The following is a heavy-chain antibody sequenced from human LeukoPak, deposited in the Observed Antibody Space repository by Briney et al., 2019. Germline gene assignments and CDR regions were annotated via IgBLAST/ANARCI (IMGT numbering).Heavy chain of an antibody. D-gene: IGHD2-15*01. CDR2: IYYSWST. CDR3: ARGVAAIPATQDH. V-gene: IGHV4-59*08. J-gene: IGHJ4*02. Sequence: PSETLSLTCTVSGGSISRYYWSWIRQPPGKGLEGIGHIYYSWSTNYNPPLKSRVTISVDTSKNQFSLKLRAVTAADTAVYYCARGVAAIPATQDHWGQGTLVTVSS. CDR1: GGSISRYY.